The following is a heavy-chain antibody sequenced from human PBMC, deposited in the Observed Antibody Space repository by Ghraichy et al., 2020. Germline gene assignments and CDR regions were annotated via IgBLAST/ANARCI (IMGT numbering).Heavy chain of an antibody. D-gene: IGHD4-17*01. CDR3: ATSAVTYYGTALDY. CDR1: GITFTDYW. J-gene: IGHJ4*02. CDR2: IYTDVSTA. Sequence: GSLNISCAVSGITFTDYWLHWVRQAPGKGLVWVSRIYTDVSTATYADSVKGRFTISRDNAKNTLYLQMNSLRADDTAVYYCATSAVTYYGTALDYWGQGNLVTVSS. V-gene: IGHV3-74*01.